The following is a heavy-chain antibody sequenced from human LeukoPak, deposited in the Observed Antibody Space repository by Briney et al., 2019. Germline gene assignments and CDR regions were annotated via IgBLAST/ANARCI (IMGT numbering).Heavy chain of an antibody. CDR1: GGSISNYY. Sequence: SETLSLTCTVSGGSISNYYWNWIRQPPGKGLEWVGYIYDGGSTNYNPSLKSRVTISVDTSKNQFSLKVSSVTAADTGVYYCASATEMAKVFSFDYWGQGTLVTVSS. CDR3: ASATEMAKVFSFDY. CDR2: IYDGGST. J-gene: IGHJ4*02. D-gene: IGHD2-8*01. V-gene: IGHV4-59*08.